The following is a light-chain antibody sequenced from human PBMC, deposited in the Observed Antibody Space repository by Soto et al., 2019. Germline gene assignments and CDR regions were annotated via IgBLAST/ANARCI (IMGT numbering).Light chain of an antibody. CDR3: QHYNNLPPFT. Sequence: DIQMTQSPSSLSASVGARVSITSQASQDIGTSFSCFQPKPGRAPKLLIYGASYLETGIPSRFRGSGSGTVFTFTITSLQPEDIATYYCQHYNNLPPFTFGPG. V-gene: IGKV1-33*01. J-gene: IGKJ3*01. CDR2: GAS. CDR1: QDIGTS.